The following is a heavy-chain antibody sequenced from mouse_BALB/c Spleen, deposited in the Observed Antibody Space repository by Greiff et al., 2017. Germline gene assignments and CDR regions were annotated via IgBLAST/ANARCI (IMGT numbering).Heavy chain of an antibody. V-gene: IGHV4-1*02. D-gene: IGHD2-14*01. CDR2: INPDSSTT. CDR1: GFDFSSYW. J-gene: IGHJ2*01. Sequence: EVKLVESGGGLVQPGGSLKLSCAASGFDFSSYWMSWVRQAPGKGLEWIGEINPDSSTTNYTPSLKDKFIISRDNAKNTMYLQMSKVRSEDTALYYCARLYYRYDGDDFDYWGQGTTLTVSS. CDR3: ARLYYRYDGDDFDY.